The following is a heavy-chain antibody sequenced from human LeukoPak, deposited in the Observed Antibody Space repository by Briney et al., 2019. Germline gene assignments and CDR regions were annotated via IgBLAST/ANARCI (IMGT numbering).Heavy chain of an antibody. CDR1: GGSISSYY. V-gene: IGHV4-59*01. CDR3: ARVPLYDILTGYFSTDAFDI. J-gene: IGHJ3*02. CDR2: IYYSGST. Sequence: SETLSLTCTVSGGSISSYYWSWIRQPPGKGLEWIGYIYYSGSTNYSPSLKSRVTISVDTSKNQFSLKLSSVTAADTAVYYCARVPLYDILTGYFSTDAFDIWGQGTMVTVSS. D-gene: IGHD3-9*01.